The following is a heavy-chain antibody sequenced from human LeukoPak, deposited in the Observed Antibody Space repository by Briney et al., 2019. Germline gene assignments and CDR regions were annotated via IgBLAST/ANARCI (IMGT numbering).Heavy chain of an antibody. V-gene: IGHV3-23*01. Sequence: GGSLRLSCAGSGFTFSSYTMSWVRQAPGKGLEWVSTITGGARTTYYADSVKGRFTISRDNSKNTVFLQMDSLRAEDTAVYYCAKDTPLTAYGSGWSTNAFDYWGQGTLVTVSS. CDR2: ITGGARTT. J-gene: IGHJ4*02. CDR1: GFTFSSYT. CDR3: AKDTPLTAYGSGWSTNAFDY. D-gene: IGHD6-19*01.